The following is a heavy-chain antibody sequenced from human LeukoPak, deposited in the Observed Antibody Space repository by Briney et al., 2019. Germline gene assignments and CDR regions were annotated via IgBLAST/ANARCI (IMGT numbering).Heavy chain of an antibody. V-gene: IGHV5-51*01. CDR3: ARPSCSSGWDDAFDI. CDR1: GFIFTHFW. J-gene: IGHJ3*02. Sequence: GESLKISCKGSGFIFTHFWIGWVRQMPGQGLEWMGIIYPGDSDTRYSPSFQGQVTISADKSISTAYLQWSSLKASDTAMYYCARPSCSSGWDDAFDIWGQGTMVTVSS. CDR2: IYPGDSDT. D-gene: IGHD6-19*01.